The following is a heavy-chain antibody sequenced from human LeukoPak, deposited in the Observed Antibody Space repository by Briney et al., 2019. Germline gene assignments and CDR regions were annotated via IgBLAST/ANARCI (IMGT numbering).Heavy chain of an antibody. CDR2: INAGKGNT. Sequence: ASVKVSCKASGYTFTNYAVHWVRQAPGQRPEWMGWINAGKGNTKYSQKFQGRVTITRDTSASTAYMEVSSLRSEDTAVYHCARTQGVYYGGNSGAFDIWGQGTVVTVSS. J-gene: IGHJ3*02. V-gene: IGHV1-3*01. CDR3: ARTQGVYYGGNSGAFDI. D-gene: IGHD4-23*01. CDR1: GYTFTNYA.